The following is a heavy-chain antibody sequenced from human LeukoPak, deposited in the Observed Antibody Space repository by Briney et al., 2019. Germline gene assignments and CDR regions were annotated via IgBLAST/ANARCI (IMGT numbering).Heavy chain of an antibody. D-gene: IGHD3-10*01. CDR3: ARVGGSNYYYYGMDV. V-gene: IGHV4-59*01. CDR1: GGSISSYY. Sequence: PSEPLSLTCTVSGGSISSYYWSWIRQPPGKGLEWIGYIYYSGSINYNPSLKSRVTISVDTSKNQFSLKLSSVTAADTAVYYCARVGGSNYYYYGMDVWGQGTTVTVSS. CDR2: IYYSGSI. J-gene: IGHJ6*02.